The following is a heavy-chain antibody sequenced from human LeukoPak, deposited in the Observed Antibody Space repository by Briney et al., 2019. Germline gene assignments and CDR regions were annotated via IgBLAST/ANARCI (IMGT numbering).Heavy chain of an antibody. CDR3: AKENYYESSGYVDY. D-gene: IGHD3-22*01. CDR1: GFTFSSYG. Sequence: GRSLRLSCVASGFTFSSYGMHWVRQAPGKGLEWVAVISNDGSNKYYADPVKGRFTISRDNSKNTLYLQMNSLRAGDTAVYYCAKENYYESSGYVDYWGQGTLVTVSS. CDR2: ISNDGSNK. J-gene: IGHJ4*02. V-gene: IGHV3-30*18.